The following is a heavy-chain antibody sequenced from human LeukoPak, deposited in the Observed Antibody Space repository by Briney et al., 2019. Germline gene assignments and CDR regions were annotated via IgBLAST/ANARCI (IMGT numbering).Heavy chain of an antibody. D-gene: IGHD3-22*01. Sequence: SETLSLTCAVSGGSISSSNWWSWVRQPPGKGLEWIGEIYHSGSTNYNPSLKSRVTISVDKSKNQFSLKLSSVTAADTAVYYCARESYDSSGTYPDYWGQGTPVTVSS. V-gene: IGHV4-4*02. CDR1: GGSISSSNW. CDR2: IYHSGST. J-gene: IGHJ4*02. CDR3: ARESYDSSGTYPDY.